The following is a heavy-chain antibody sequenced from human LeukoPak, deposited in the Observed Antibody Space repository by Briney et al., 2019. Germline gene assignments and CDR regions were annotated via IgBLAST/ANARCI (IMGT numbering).Heavy chain of an antibody. D-gene: IGHD3-22*01. J-gene: IGHJ3*02. Sequence: SQTLSLTCTVSGGSISSGDYYWSWIRQPPGKGLEWIGYIYYSGSTYYNPSLKSRVTISVDTSKNQFSLKLSSVTAADTAVYYCASSYYYDSSGSGAFDIWGQGTMVTVSS. CDR2: IYYSGST. CDR1: GGSISSGDYY. V-gene: IGHV4-30-4*01. CDR3: ASSYYYDSSGSGAFDI.